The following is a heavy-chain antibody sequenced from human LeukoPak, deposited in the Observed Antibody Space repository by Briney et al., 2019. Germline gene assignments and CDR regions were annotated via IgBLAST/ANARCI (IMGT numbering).Heavy chain of an antibody. CDR1: GGSISSSSYY. J-gene: IGHJ4*02. Sequence: KPSETLSLTCTVSGGSISSSSYYWGWIRQPPGKGLEWIGSIFYSGNTYYNPSLKSRVTISIDTSKNQFSLKLSSVTAADTAVYYCARANGYGLLDYWGQGTLVTVSS. CDR3: ARANGYGLLDY. D-gene: IGHD5-18*01. CDR2: IFYSGNT. V-gene: IGHV4-39*07.